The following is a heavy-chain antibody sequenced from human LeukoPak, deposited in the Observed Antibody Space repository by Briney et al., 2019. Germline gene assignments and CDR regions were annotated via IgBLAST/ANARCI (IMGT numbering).Heavy chain of an antibody. D-gene: IGHD3-3*01. Sequence: PGGSLRFSCAASGFTFSSYGMHWVRQAPGKGLEWVAVISYDGNNKNYADSVKGRFTISRDNSKNTLYLQMNSLRAEDTAVYYCAKDVRIFGVLIPAAPDYWGQGTLVTVSS. V-gene: IGHV3-30*18. CDR1: GFTFSSYG. CDR3: AKDVRIFGVLIPAAPDY. CDR2: ISYDGNNK. J-gene: IGHJ4*02.